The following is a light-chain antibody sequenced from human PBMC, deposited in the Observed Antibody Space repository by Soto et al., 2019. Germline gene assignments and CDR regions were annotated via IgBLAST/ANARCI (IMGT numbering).Light chain of an antibody. CDR2: KAS. Sequence: DIQMTPSPSTLSASVGDRVTITCRDSKSISSWLAWYQQKPGKAPKLLIYKASSLESGVPSRFSGSGSGTEFTLTISSLQPDDFATYYCQQYNSYRAFGQGTKVDIK. V-gene: IGKV1-5*03. CDR1: KSISSW. J-gene: IGKJ1*01. CDR3: QQYNSYRA.